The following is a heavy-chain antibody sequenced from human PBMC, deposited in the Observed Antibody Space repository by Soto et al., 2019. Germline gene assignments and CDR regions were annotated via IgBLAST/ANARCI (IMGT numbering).Heavy chain of an antibody. D-gene: IGHD5-12*01. V-gene: IGHV4-30-4*01. CDR2: IYYSGST. Sequence: SETLSLTCTVSGGSISSGDYYWSWIRQPPGKGLEWIGYIYYSGSTYYNPSLKSRVTISVDTSKNQFSLKLSSVTAADTAVYYCARERGSTWRPYCFDYRGQLTLFTASS. CDR1: GGSISSGDYY. CDR3: ARERGSTWRPYCFDY. J-gene: IGHJ4*02.